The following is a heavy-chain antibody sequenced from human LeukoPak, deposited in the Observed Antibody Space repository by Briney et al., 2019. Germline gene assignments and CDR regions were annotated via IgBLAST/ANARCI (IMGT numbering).Heavy chain of an antibody. Sequence: ASVKVSCKASGYTFTSYGISWVRQAPGQGLEWMGWISAYNGNTNYAQELQGRVTMTTDTSTSTAYMELRSLRSDHTAVYYCARDRRPWELRPSVFDYWGQGTLVTVSS. CDR1: GYTFTSYG. J-gene: IGHJ4*02. V-gene: IGHV1-18*01. CDR3: ARDRRPWELRPSVFDY. CDR2: ISAYNGNT. D-gene: IGHD1-26*01.